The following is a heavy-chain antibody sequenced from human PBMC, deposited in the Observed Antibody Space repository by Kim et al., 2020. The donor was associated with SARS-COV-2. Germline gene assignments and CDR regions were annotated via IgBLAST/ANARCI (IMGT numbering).Heavy chain of an antibody. J-gene: IGHJ6*02. Sequence: PSLKSRVTISVDQSKNQFSLNLSSVTAADTAVYYCARGSTSPNYYYGMDVWGQGTTVTVSS. V-gene: IGHV4-4*02. CDR3: ARGSTSPNYYYGMDV. D-gene: IGHD2-2*01.